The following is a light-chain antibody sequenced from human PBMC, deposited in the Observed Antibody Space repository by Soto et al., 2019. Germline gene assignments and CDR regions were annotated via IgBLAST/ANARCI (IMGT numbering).Light chain of an antibody. J-gene: IGKJ2*01. CDR2: GAS. V-gene: IGKV3-20*01. Sequence: EIVLTQSPDILSLSPGERATLSCRASQSVRSSYLAWYQQRPGQAPRLLIYGASSRATGIPDRLSGDGSGTDFTLTISRLEPKDFAVYYCQHYGSSPGYTFGQGTKLDIK. CDR3: QHYGSSPGYT. CDR1: QSVRSSY.